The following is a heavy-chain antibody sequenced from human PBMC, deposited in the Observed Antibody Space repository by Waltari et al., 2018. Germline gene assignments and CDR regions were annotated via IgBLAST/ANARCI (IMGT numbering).Heavy chain of an antibody. CDR3: ARSDAGLDY. V-gene: IGHV3-33*01. J-gene: IGHJ4*02. CDR1: GFTFSNYG. Sequence: QVQLVESGGGVVQPGRYLRLSCAASGFTFSNYGMHWVRQAPGKGLEWVAIIYFDGSNKYYADSVKGRFIISRDNSKNTLYLRIYSLRAEDTAMYFCARSDAGLDYWGQGTLVTVSS. CDR2: IYFDGSNK.